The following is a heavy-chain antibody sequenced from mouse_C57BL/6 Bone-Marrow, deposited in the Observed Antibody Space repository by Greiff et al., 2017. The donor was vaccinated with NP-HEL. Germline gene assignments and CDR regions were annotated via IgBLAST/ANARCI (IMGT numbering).Heavy chain of an antibody. CDR2: IYPRSGNT. V-gene: IGHV1-81*01. J-gene: IGHJ2*01. Sequence: QVQLKQSGAELARPGASVKLSCKASGYTFTSYGISWVKQRTGQGLEWIGEIYPRSGNTYYNEKFKGKATLTADKSSSTAYMELRSLTSEDSAVYFCARHPGLPYYFDYWGQGTTLTVSS. CDR3: ARHPGLPYYFDY. D-gene: IGHD2-10*01. CDR1: GYTFTSYG.